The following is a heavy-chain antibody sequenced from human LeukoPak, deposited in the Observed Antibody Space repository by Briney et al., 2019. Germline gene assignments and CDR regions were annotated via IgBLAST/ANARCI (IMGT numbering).Heavy chain of an antibody. CDR2: ISSNGGST. V-gene: IGHV3-64*01. D-gene: IGHD3-22*01. CDR1: GFTFSSYA. CDR3: AREREDGDSYYYYLDF. J-gene: IGHJ6*03. Sequence: PGESLRLSCAASGFTFSSYAMHWVRQAPGKGLEYVSAISSNGGSTYYANSVKGRLTISRDNSKNTLYLQMGSLRAEDMAVYYCAREREDGDSYYYYLDFWGKGTTVAVSS.